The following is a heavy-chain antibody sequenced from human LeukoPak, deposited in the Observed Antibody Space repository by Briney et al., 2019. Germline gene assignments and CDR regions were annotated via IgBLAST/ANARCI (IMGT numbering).Heavy chain of an antibody. J-gene: IGHJ5*02. Sequence: EASVKVSCKASGYTFTSYGISWVRQAPGQGLEWMGWISAYNGNTNYAQKLQGRVTMTTDTSTSTAYMELRSLRSDDTAVYYCARVMPRYCTNTSCSLAWFDPWGQGTLVTVSS. V-gene: IGHV1-18*01. CDR3: ARVMPRYCTNTSCSLAWFDP. CDR2: ISAYNGNT. CDR1: GYTFTSYG. D-gene: IGHD2-2*01.